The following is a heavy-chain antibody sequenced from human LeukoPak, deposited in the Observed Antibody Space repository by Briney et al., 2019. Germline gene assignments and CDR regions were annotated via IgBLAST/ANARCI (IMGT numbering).Heavy chain of an antibody. J-gene: IGHJ6*03. CDR2: ISAYNGNT. D-gene: IGHD6-19*01. CDR1: GGTFSSYA. CDR3: ASNIAVAGSPRDYYYYMDV. V-gene: IGHV1-18*01. Sequence: GASVKVSCKASGGTFSSYAISWVRQAPGQGLEWMGWISAYNGNTNYAQKLQGRVTMTTDTSTSTAYMELRSLRSDDTAVYYCASNIAVAGSPRDYYYYMDVWGKGTTVTISS.